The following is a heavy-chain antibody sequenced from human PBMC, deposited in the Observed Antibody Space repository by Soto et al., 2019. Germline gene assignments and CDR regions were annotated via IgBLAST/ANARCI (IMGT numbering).Heavy chain of an antibody. V-gene: IGHV1-69*01. Sequence: QVQLVQSGAEVKKPGSSVKVSCKASGGTFSSYAISWVRQAPGQGLEWMGGIIPIFGTANYAQKFQGRVTITADESTSTAYMELSSLRSEDTAVYYCARDRGYYYGSGSYYIPFYWGQGTLVTVSS. CDR3: ARDRGYYYGSGSYYIPFY. D-gene: IGHD3-10*01. CDR2: IIPIFGTA. CDR1: GGTFSSYA. J-gene: IGHJ4*02.